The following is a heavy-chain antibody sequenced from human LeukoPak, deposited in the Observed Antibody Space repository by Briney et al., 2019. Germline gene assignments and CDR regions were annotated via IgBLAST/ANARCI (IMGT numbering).Heavy chain of an antibody. Sequence: PGGSLRLSCAASGFTVSTIYMSWVRQAPGKGLEWVSLAHSDDSTYYADSVKGRFTISRDNSKNTVFLQMHSLRADDTAVYYCVRGGCLFYCGGDSHAFDIWGQGTMVSVSS. J-gene: IGHJ3*02. CDR3: VRGGCLFYCGGDSHAFDI. CDR2: AHSDDST. D-gene: IGHD2-21*02. CDR1: GFTVSTIY. V-gene: IGHV3-53*01.